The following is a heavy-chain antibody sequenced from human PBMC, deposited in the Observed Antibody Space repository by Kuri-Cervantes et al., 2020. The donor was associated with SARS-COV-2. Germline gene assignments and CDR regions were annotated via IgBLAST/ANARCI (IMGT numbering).Heavy chain of an antibody. J-gene: IGHJ4*02. CDR1: WFTVSSYS. V-gene: IGHV3-21*01. D-gene: IGHD2-21*01. CDR2: ISSSSSSYI. CDR3: AESLAYCGGDCYG. Sequence: GESLKTPCAASWFTVSSYSMNWVRQAPGKGLEWVSSISSSSSSYIYYADSVKGRFTISRDNAKNSLYLQMNSLRAEDTAVYYCAESLAYCGGDCYGWGQGTLVTVSS.